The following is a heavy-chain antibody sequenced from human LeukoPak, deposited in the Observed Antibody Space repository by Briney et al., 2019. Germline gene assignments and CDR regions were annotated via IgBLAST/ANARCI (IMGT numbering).Heavy chain of an antibody. D-gene: IGHD5-18*01. J-gene: IGHJ4*02. CDR2: IIPIFGTA. CDR1: GGTLSSYA. CDR3: ARNGYRTPFDY. V-gene: IGHV1-69*13. Sequence: GASVKVSCKASGGTLSSYAISWVRQAPGQGLEWMGGIIPIFGTANYAQKFQGRVTITADESTSTAYMELSSLRSEDTAVYYCARNGYRTPFDYWGQGTLVTVSS.